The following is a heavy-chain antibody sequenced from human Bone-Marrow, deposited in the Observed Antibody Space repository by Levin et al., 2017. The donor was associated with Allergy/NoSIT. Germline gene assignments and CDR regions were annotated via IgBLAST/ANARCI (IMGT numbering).Heavy chain of an antibody. J-gene: IGHJ6*02. CDR3: ARDSGYCSGGSCYPLRPSYGMDV. Sequence: ASVKVSCKASGYTFTSYGISWVRQAPGQGLEWMGWISAYNGNTNYAQKLQGRVTMTTDTSTSTAYMELRSLRSDDTAVYYCARDSGYCSGGSCYPLRPSYGMDVWGQGTTVTVSS. V-gene: IGHV1-18*01. CDR1: GYTFTSYG. D-gene: IGHD2-15*01. CDR2: ISAYNGNT.